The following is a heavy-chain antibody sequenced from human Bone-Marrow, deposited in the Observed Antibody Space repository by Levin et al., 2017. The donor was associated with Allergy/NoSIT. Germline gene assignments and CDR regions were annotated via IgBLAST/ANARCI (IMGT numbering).Heavy chain of an antibody. V-gene: IGHV1-3*01. CDR3: ARGSSGWYILRYYFDY. CDR2: INAGNGNT. CDR1: GYTFTSYA. D-gene: IGHD6-19*01. Sequence: GASVKVSCKASGYTFTSYAMHWVRQAPGQRLEWMGWINAGNGNTKYSQKFQGRVTITRDTSASTAYMELSSLRSEDTAVYYCARGSSGWYILRYYFDYWGQGTLVTVSS. J-gene: IGHJ4*02.